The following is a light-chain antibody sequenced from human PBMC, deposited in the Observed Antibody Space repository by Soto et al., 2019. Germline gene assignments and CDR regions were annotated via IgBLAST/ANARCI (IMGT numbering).Light chain of an antibody. CDR1: SSNTGAGFD. CDR2: GNS. Sequence: QSVLTQPPSVSGAPGQRVTISCTGSSSNTGAGFDVHWYQQFPGTAPKLLIYGNSNRPSGVPDRFSGSKSGTSASLAITGLHDEDEAEYYCQSYDSSLSGSVFGGGTKLTVL. V-gene: IGLV1-40*01. J-gene: IGLJ3*02. CDR3: QSYDSSLSGSV.